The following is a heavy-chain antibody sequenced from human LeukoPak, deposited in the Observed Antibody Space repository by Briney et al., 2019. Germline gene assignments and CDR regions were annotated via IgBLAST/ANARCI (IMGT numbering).Heavy chain of an antibody. Sequence: PSQTLSLTCAVSGGSIRSGGYYWSWIRQPPGKGLEWIGYIYHSGSTYYNPSLKSRVTISVDRSKNQFSLKLSSVTAADTAVYYCASYCSGGSCYPNDAFDNWGQGTMVTVTS. V-gene: IGHV4-30-2*01. CDR2: IYHSGST. D-gene: IGHD2-15*01. CDR3: ASYCSGGSCYPNDAFDN. CDR1: GGSIRSGGYY. J-gene: IGHJ3*02.